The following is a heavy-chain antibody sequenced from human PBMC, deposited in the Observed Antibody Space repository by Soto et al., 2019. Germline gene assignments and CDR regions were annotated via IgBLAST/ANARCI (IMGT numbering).Heavy chain of an antibody. CDR3: ASTDGIAAAGTQVDY. CDR2: LIPIFGTA. D-gene: IGHD6-13*01. V-gene: IGHV1-69*01. J-gene: IGHJ4*02. CDR1: GGTFSSYA. Sequence: QVQLVQSGAGVKKPGSSVKVSCKASGGTFSSYAISWVRQAPGQGLEWMGGLIPIFGTANYAQKFQGRVTITADESTSTDYMELSSLRSEDTAVYYYASTDGIAAAGTQVDYWGQGTLVTVSS.